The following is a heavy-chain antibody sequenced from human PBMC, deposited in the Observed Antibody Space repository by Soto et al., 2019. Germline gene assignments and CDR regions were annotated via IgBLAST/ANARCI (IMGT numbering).Heavy chain of an antibody. J-gene: IGHJ4*02. D-gene: IGHD3-22*01. CDR2: ISAYNGNT. V-gene: IGHV1-18*04. CDR3: ALHYYDSSGYSDAEYSFDY. CDR1: GYTFTSYG. Sequence: QVPLVQSGAEVKKPGASVKVSCKASGYTFTSYGISWVRQAPGQGLEWMGWISAYNGNTNYAQKLQGRVTMTTDTSTSTAYMELRSLRSDDTAVYYCALHYYDSSGYSDAEYSFDYWGQGTLVTVSS.